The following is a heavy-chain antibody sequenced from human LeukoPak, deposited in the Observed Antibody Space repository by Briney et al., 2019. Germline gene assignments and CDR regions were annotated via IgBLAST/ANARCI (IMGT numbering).Heavy chain of an antibody. D-gene: IGHD5-24*01. CDR3: ARDRPGMATIPFDY. Sequence: ASVKVSCKASGYTFTGYYMHWVRQAPGEGLEWMGWINPNSGGTNYAQKFQGRVTMTRDTSISTAYMELSRLRSDDTAVYYCARDRPGMATIPFDYWGQGTLVTVSS. CDR2: INPNSGGT. V-gene: IGHV1-2*02. J-gene: IGHJ4*02. CDR1: GYTFTGYY.